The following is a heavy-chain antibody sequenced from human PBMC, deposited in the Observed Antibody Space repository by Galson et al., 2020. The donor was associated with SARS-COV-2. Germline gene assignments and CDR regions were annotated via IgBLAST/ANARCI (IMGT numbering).Heavy chain of an antibody. D-gene: IGHD3-3*01. CDR1: GFPITNYW. CDR3: TRSFFDFWSAARGMDV. V-gene: IGHV3-74*01. CDR2: IDPDGSRP. Sequence: TGGSLRLSCEASGFPITNYWMHWVRRTPGKGLVLVSCIDPDGSRPSYADSVRGRFTISRDNARNTLYLQMSSLRAEDTAVYYCTRSFFDFWSAARGMDVWGQGTTVTASS. J-gene: IGHJ6*02.